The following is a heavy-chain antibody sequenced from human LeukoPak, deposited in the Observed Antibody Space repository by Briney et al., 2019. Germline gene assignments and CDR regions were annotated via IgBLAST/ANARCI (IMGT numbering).Heavy chain of an antibody. V-gene: IGHV3-48*03. CDR2: ISRSGSTI. J-gene: IGHJ6*03. CDR1: GFTFSSYE. CDR3: ARGDSTSYYYMDV. Sequence: GGSLRLSCAASGFTFSSYEMNWVRQAPGKGLEWVSYISRSGSTIYYADSVKGRFTISRDNAKNSLYLQMNSLRAEDTAVYYCARGDSTSYYYMDVWGKGATVTISS. D-gene: IGHD5-24*01.